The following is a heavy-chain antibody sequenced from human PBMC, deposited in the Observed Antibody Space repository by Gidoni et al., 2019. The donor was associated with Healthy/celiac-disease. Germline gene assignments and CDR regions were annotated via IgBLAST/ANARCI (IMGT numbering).Heavy chain of an antibody. CDR1: GYTFTSYG. CDR2: IRAYNGNT. D-gene: IGHD6-19*01. CDR3: ARGRLDEPVAGT. Sequence: QVQLVQSGAEVMKPGASVKVSCKSSGYTFTSYGISWVRPAPGQGLDWMVWIRAYNGNTSYAQKLQGRVTMTTDTSTSTAYMGLRSLRSDDTAVYYCARGRLDEPVAGTWGQGTLVTVSS. J-gene: IGHJ4*02. V-gene: IGHV1-18*01.